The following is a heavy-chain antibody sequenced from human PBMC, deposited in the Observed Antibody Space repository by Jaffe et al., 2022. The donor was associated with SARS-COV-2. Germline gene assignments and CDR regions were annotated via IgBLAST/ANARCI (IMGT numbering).Heavy chain of an antibody. J-gene: IGHJ6*02. D-gene: IGHD3-22*01. CDR1: GYSLTSYW. CDR2: IYPGDSDT. Sequence: EVQLVQSGAEVKKPGESLKISCKGSGYSLTSYWIGWVRQMPGKGLEWMGIIYPGDSDTRYSPSFQGQITISADKSIGTAYLQWSSLKASDTAVYYCARSRGSVNLYYFYGMDVWGQGTAVTVSS. V-gene: IGHV5-51*01. CDR3: ARSRGSVNLYYFYGMDV.